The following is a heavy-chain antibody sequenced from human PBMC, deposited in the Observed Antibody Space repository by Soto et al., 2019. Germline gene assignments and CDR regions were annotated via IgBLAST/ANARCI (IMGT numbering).Heavy chain of an antibody. V-gene: IGHV4-59*01. D-gene: IGHD2-15*01. J-gene: IGHJ4*02. CDR3: AATPRY. CDR2: IYSSGST. Sequence: QVQLQESGPGLVKPSETLSLTCTVSGGSITSYYWNWIRQPPGKGLEWIGYIYSSGSTNYNPSLRGRVSMSLATSKTQVSLNVTSVPAADTAVYYCAATPRYWGQGRLVTVSS. CDR1: GGSITSYY.